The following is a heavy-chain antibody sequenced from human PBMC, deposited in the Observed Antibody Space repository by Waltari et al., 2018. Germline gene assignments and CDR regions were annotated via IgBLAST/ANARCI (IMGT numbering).Heavy chain of an antibody. V-gene: IGHV4-39*07. CDR2: IYYRGST. J-gene: IGHJ4*02. D-gene: IGHD3-3*01. CDR3: ARGPWDFWSCYHFDF. CDR1: GGSISSSSYY. Sequence: QLQLQESGPGLVKPSETLSLTCTVSGGSISSSSYYWGWIRQPPGKGLEWIGSIYYRGSTISDPSLSSRVTRSVNTSKNQLSLKLSSATAADTAVYYCARGPWDFWSCYHFDFWGQGTLVTVSS.